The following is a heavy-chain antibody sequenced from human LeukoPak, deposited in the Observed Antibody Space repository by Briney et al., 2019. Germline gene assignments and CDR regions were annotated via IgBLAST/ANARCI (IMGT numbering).Heavy chain of an antibody. J-gene: IGHJ4*02. CDR2: IYYSGST. CDR3: ARGVGRYAGVDY. D-gene: IGHD6-19*01. CDR1: GGSISSYY. Sequence: SETLSLTCTVSGGSISSYYWSWIRQPPGKGLEWIGYIYYSGSTNYNPSLKSRVTISEDTSKNQFSLKLSSVTAADTAVYYCARGVGRYAGVDYWGQGTLVTVSS. V-gene: IGHV4-59*01.